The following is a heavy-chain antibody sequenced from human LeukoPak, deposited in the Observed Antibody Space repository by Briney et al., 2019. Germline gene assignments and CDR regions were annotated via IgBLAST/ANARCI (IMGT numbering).Heavy chain of an antibody. J-gene: IGHJ5*02. V-gene: IGHV3-21*01. CDR2: ISSSSTHI. D-gene: IGHD3-22*01. CDR1: GFTFSSYS. Sequence: PGGSLRLSCAGSGFTFSSYSMNWVRQAPGKGLEWVSSISSSSTHIYYADSVKGRFTISRDNSKNTLYLQMNSLRAEDTAVYYCAKGNYYDSSAYNWFDPWGQGTLVTVSS. CDR3: AKGNYYDSSAYNWFDP.